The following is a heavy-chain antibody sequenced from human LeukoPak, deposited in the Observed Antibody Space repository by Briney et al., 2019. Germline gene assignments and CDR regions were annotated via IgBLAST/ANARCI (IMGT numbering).Heavy chain of an antibody. CDR1: GGSISSGSYY. CDR3: ARDSQGSGYHRFDP. CDR2: IYTSGST. Sequence: PSETLSLTCTVSGGSISSGSYYWSWIRQPAGKGLEWIGRIYTSGSTNYNPSLKSRVTMSVDTSKNQFSLKLSSVTAADTAVYYCARDSQGSGYHRFDPWGQGTLVTVSS. V-gene: IGHV4-61*02. J-gene: IGHJ5*02. D-gene: IGHD3-3*01.